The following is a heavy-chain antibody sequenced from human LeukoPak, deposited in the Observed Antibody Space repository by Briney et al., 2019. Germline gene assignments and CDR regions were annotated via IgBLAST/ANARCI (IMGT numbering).Heavy chain of an antibody. D-gene: IGHD4-17*01. Sequence: GASVKVSCKASGGTFSSYAISWVRQAPGQGLEWMGGIIPIFGTANYAQKFQGRVTITADKSTSTAYMELSSLRSEDTAVYYCARDADYGPSYNWFDPWGQGTLVTVSS. CDR2: IIPIFGTA. V-gene: IGHV1-69*06. J-gene: IGHJ5*02. CDR3: ARDADYGPSYNWFDP. CDR1: GGTFSSYA.